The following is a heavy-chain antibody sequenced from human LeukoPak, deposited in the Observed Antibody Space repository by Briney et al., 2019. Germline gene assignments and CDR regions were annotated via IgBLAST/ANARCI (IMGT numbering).Heavy chain of an antibody. V-gene: IGHV1-69*13. CDR2: IIPIFNTP. Sequence: SVKVSCKASGGTFISYAINWARQAPGQGLEWMGGIIPIFNTPNYAQKFQGRVTITAVESMSTAYMELSSLRSEDTAVYCCARGWLAETTVVTPYNYWGQGTLVTVSS. D-gene: IGHD4-23*01. CDR3: ARGWLAETTVVTPYNY. CDR1: GGTFISYA. J-gene: IGHJ4*02.